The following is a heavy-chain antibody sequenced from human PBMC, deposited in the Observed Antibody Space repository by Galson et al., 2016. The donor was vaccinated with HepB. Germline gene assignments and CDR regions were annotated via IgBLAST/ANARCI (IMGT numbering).Heavy chain of an antibody. CDR3: ARGRWGNYGLDI. CDR2: IWYDGSSK. V-gene: IGHV3-33*01. CDR1: GFTFSSHG. Sequence: SLRLSCAASGFTFSSHGMHWVRQAPGKGLEWGAVIWYDGSSKYYADSVKGRFTVSRDNSNNTLDLQMNSLRAEDTALYYGARGRWGNYGLDIWGHGATVTVSS. D-gene: IGHD5-24*01. J-gene: IGHJ6*02.